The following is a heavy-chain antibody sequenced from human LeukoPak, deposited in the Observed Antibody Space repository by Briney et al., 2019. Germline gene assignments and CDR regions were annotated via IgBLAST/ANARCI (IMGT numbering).Heavy chain of an antibody. CDR3: ARAKIRGSGSQRYYYYYYGMDV. CDR1: GGSFSGYY. V-gene: IGHV4-34*01. J-gene: IGHJ6*02. Sequence: PSETLSLTCAVYGGSFSGYYWSWIRQPPGKGLEWIGEINHSGSTNYNPSLKSRVTISVDTSKNQFSLKLSSVTAADTAVYYCARAKIRGSGSQRYYYYYYGMDVWGQGTTVTVSS. CDR2: INHSGST. D-gene: IGHD3-10*01.